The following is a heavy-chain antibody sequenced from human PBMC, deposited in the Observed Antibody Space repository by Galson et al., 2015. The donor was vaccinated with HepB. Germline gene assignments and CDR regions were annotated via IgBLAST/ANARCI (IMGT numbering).Heavy chain of an antibody. CDR3: AKVGPTATTLRRRNKWFFDL. Sequence: SLRLSCAASGFTFDDYAMHWARQAPGKGLEWVSGIGWNSGTIAYADSVKGRFTVSRDNAKKSLYLQMNSLRAEDTALYYCAKVGPTATTLRRRNKWFFDLCGGGTLVTVSS. D-gene: IGHD1-26*01. V-gene: IGHV3-9*01. CDR1: GFTFDDYA. J-gene: IGHJ2*01. CDR2: IGWNSGTI.